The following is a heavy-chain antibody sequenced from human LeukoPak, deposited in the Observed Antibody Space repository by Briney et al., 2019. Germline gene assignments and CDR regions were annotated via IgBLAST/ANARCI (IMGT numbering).Heavy chain of an antibody. D-gene: IGHD3-22*01. J-gene: IGHJ4*02. CDR2: IFYSGST. V-gene: IGHV4-31*03. Sequence: SETLSLTCTVSGGSISSGHYYWSWIRQHPGKGLEWIGYIFYSGSTYYNPSLKSRVFISVDTSKNQLSLRLSSVTAADTAVYYCARSTGYYYTDYWGQGTLVTVSS. CDR3: ARSTGYYYTDY. CDR1: GGSISSGHYY.